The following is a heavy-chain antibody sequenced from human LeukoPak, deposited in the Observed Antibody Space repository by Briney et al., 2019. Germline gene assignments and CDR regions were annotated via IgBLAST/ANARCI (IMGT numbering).Heavy chain of an antibody. V-gene: IGHV3-23*01. CDR1: GFTVSSYA. CDR2: IRGSGTKR. CDR3: AKTLTPVVAAAYFDY. Sequence: GGSLRLSCAAAGFTVSSYAMSWVRQARGEGLGWVSVIRGSGTKRNYADCVKGRFTMSRDNYKNTLYLQMNSLRGGEMAVYECAKTLTPVVAAAYFDYWGQGTLFTVSS. D-gene: IGHD2-15*01. J-gene: IGHJ4*02.